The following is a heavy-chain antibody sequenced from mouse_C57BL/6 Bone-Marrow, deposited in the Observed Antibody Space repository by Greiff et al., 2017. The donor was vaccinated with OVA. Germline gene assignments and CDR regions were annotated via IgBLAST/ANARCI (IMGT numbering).Heavy chain of an antibody. CDR3: TIPDY. Sequence: QVQLKESGAELVRPGASVTLSCKASGYTFTDYEMHWVKQTPVHGLEWIGAIDPETGGTAYNQKFKGKAILTADKSSSTAYMELRSLTSEDSAVYYCTIPDYWGQGTTLTVSS. CDR2: IDPETGGT. J-gene: IGHJ2*01. CDR1: GYTFTDYE. V-gene: IGHV1-15*01.